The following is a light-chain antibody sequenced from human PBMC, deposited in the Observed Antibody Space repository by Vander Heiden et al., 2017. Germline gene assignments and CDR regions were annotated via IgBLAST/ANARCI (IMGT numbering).Light chain of an antibody. CDR1: QSVSIY. J-gene: IGKJ4*01. V-gene: IGKV3-11*01. Sequence: EIVLTQSAATLSLSPGERATLPCRASQSVSIYLAWYQQKPGQAPRLLIFDASNRATGIPARFSGSGSGTDFTLTISSLEPEDFALYHCQQRSNWPLTFGGGTKVEIK. CDR2: DAS. CDR3: QQRSNWPLT.